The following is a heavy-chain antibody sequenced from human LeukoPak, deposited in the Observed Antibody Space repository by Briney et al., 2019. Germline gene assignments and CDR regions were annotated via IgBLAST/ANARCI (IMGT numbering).Heavy chain of an antibody. J-gene: IGHJ4*02. CDR3: ARHGIDVLLKDYYFDY. D-gene: IGHD3-16*01. CDR1: GASISSSTYH. Sequence: SSETLSLTCTVSGASISSSTYHWGWIRQPPGKGLEWIGSTFFSGSTYYNPSLKSRVTISVDTSKNQFSLRLSSVTAADTAVYYCARHGIDVLLKDYYFDYWGQGTLVTVSS. CDR2: TFFSGST. V-gene: IGHV4-39*01.